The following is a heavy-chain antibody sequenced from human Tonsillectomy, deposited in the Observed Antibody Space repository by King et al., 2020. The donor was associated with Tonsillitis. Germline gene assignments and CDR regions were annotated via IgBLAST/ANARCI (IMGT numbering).Heavy chain of an antibody. Sequence: VQLVESGGGLVQPGGSLRLSCAASRFTFSDYAMNWVRQAPGKGLEWVSYISSGGHSKYYADSVKGRFTISRDNAKNSLVLQMNSLRAEDTAVYYCAKSTTVTPLDDAFDIWGQGTMVTVAS. J-gene: IGHJ3*02. CDR1: RFTFSDYA. CDR2: ISSGGHSK. CDR3: AKSTTVTPLDDAFDI. D-gene: IGHD4-17*01. V-gene: IGHV3-48*01.